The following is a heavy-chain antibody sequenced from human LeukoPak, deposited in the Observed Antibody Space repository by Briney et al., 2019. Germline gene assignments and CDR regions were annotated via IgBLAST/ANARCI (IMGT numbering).Heavy chain of an antibody. CDR1: GGSFSGYY. D-gene: IGHD3-22*01. CDR3: ARGRYYYDDSGAFDI. V-gene: IGHV4-59*01. Sequence: SETLSLTCAVYGGSFSGYYWSWIRQPPGKGLEWIGYIYYSGSTNYNPSLKSRVTISVDTSKNQFSLKLSSVTAADTAVYYCARGRYYYDDSGAFDIWGQGTMVTVSS. CDR2: IYYSGST. J-gene: IGHJ3*02.